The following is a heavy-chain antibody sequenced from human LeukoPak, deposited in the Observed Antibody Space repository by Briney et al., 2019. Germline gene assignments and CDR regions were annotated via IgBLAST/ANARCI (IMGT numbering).Heavy chain of an antibody. V-gene: IGHV4-59*01. CDR2: IYYSGST. CDR3: ARVSLGYYDSSGSYYLDY. CDR1: GGSISSYY. Sequence: PSETLSLTCTVSGGSISSYYWSWIRQPPGKGLEWIGYIYYSGSTSYNPSLKSRVTISVDTSKKQLSLKLSSVTAADTAVYYCARVSLGYYDSSGSYYLDYWGQGTLVTVSS. D-gene: IGHD3-22*01. J-gene: IGHJ4*02.